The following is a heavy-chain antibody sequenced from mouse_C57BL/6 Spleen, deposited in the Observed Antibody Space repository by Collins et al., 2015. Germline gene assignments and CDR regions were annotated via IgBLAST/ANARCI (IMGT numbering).Heavy chain of an antibody. D-gene: IGHD1-1*01. CDR2: INPSNGGT. J-gene: IGHJ4*01. V-gene: IGHV1-53*01. Sequence: QVQLQQPGTELVKPGASVKLSCKASGYTFTSYWMHWVKQRPGQGLEWIGNINPSNGGTNYNEKFKSKATLTVDKSSSTAYMQLSSLTSEDSAVYYCARGSITTVVAGDYYAMDYWGQGTSVTVSS. CDR3: ARGSITTVVAGDYYAMDY. CDR1: GYTFTSYW.